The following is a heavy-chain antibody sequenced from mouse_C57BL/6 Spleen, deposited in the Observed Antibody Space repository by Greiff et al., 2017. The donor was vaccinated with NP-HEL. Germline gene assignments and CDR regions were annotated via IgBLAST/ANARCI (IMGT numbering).Heavy chain of an antibody. Sequence: VQLKESGAELARPGASVKMSCKASGYTFTSYTMHWVKQRPGQGLEWIGYINPSSGYTKYNQKFKDKATLTADKSSSTAYMQLSSLTSEDSAVYYCASYGSSHFDYWGQGTTLTVSS. D-gene: IGHD1-1*01. V-gene: IGHV1-4*01. CDR1: GYTFTSYT. CDR3: ASYGSSHFDY. J-gene: IGHJ2*01. CDR2: INPSSGYT.